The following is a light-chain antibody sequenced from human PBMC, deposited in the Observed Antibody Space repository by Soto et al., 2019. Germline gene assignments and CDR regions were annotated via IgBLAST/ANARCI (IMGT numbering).Light chain of an antibody. J-gene: IGKJ5*01. CDR3: QQYGSSPRIN. CDR1: HSVSSSY. CDR2: GAS. V-gene: IGKV3-20*01. Sequence: EIVLTPSPGTLSFSPRERATLSCRSSHSVSSSYLAWYQQKPGQAPRLLIYGASSRATGIPDRFSGSGSRTDFTLTISRLEPEDFAVYYCQQYGSSPRINCGKGKRRAIK.